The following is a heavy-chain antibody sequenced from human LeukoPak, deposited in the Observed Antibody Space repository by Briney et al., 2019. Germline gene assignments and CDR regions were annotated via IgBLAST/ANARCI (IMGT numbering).Heavy chain of an antibody. Sequence: SQTLSLTCTVSGGSISSGSYYWSSIRQPAGKGLEWIGRIYTSGSTNYNPSLKSRVTISVDTSKNQFSLKLSSVTAADTAVYYCARDLGYGNWFDPLGQGTLVTASS. CDR2: IYTSGST. D-gene: IGHD5-12*01. J-gene: IGHJ5*02. CDR3: ARDLGYGNWFDP. CDR1: GGSISSGSYY. V-gene: IGHV4-61*02.